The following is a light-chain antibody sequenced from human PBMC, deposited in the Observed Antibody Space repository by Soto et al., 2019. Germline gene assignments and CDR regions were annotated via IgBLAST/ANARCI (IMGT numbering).Light chain of an antibody. CDR2: DVS. J-gene: IGLJ1*01. V-gene: IGLV2-14*03. CDR3: SSFTGTNYV. Sequence: QSALTQPASVSGFPGQSSTISCTGTISDVGGNKFVSWYQQYPGKAPKLMICDVSNRPSGVSNRFSGSKSGNTASLTISGLQAEDEADYYCSSFTGTNYVFGTGTRSPS. CDR1: ISDVGGNKF.